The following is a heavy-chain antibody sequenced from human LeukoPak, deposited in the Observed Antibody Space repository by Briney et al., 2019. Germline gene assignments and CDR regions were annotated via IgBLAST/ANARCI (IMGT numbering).Heavy chain of an antibody. J-gene: IGHJ4*02. CDR2: IYTSGST. CDR3: ARGVGYSSGWTYFDY. V-gene: IGHV4-61*02. D-gene: IGHD6-19*01. Sequence: SETLSLTCTVSGGSISSGSYYWSWIRQPAGKGLEWMGRIYTSGSTNYNPSLKSRVTISVDTSKNQFSLKLSSVTAADTAVYYCARGVGYSSGWTYFDYWGQGTLVTVSS. CDR1: GGSISSGSYY.